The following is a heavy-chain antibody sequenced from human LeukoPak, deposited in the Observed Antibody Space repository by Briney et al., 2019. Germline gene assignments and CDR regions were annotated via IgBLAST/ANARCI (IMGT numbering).Heavy chain of an antibody. CDR3: ARAVVTSYNWFDP. J-gene: IGHJ5*02. Sequence: SETLSLTCTVSGGSISSSSYYWGWIRQPPGKGLEWIGSIYYSGSTYYNPSLKSRVTISVDTSKNQFSLKLSSVTAADTAVYYCARAVVTSYNWFDPWGQGTLVTASS. CDR2: IYYSGST. CDR1: GGSISSSSYY. V-gene: IGHV4-39*07. D-gene: IGHD4-23*01.